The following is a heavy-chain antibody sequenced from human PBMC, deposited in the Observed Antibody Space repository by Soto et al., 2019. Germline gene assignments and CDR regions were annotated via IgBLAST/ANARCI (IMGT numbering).Heavy chain of an antibody. CDR3: ARRGRFELLWFGESIYYYYMDV. J-gene: IGHJ6*03. V-gene: IGHV3-21*01. D-gene: IGHD3-10*01. CDR1: GFTFSSYS. CDR2: ISSSSSYI. Sequence: GGSLRLSCAASGFTFSSYSMNWVRQAPGKGLEWVSSISSSSSYIYYADSVKGRFTISRDNAKNSLYLQMNSLRAEDTAVYYCARRGRFELLWFGESIYYYYMDVWGKGTTVTVSS.